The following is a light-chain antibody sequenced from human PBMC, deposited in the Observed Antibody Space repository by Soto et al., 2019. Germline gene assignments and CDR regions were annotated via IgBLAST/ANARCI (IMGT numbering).Light chain of an antibody. CDR3: SSYAGSYGV. Sequence: QSVLTQPPSASGSPGQSVAISCTGTSSDVGGYNYVSWYQQHPGKAPKLMIYEVNKRPSGVPDRFSGSKSGNTASLTVSGLQAEDEADYYCSSYAGSYGVFGTGTKVTVL. CDR1: SSDVGGYNY. V-gene: IGLV2-8*01. CDR2: EVN. J-gene: IGLJ1*01.